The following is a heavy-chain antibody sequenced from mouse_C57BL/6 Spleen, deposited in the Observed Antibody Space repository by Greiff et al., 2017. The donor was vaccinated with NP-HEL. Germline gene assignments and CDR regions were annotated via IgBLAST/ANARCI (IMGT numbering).Heavy chain of an antibody. CDR1: GFSLTSYG. CDR3: ARHRGYYGSSYVDWYFDV. D-gene: IGHD1-1*01. CDR2: IWSDGST. V-gene: IGHV2-6-1*01. Sequence: VQLQQSGPGLVAPSQSLSITCTVSGFSLTSYGVHWVRQPPGKGLAWLVVIWSDGSTTYHSALKSRLSISTDNSKSQVLLKMNSLQTDDTAMYYCARHRGYYGSSYVDWYFDVWGTGTTVTVSS. J-gene: IGHJ1*03.